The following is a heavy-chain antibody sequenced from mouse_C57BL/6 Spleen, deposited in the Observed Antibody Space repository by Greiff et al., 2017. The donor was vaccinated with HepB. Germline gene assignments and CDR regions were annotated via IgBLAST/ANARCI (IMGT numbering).Heavy chain of an antibody. CDR1: GYTFTSYW. CDR2: IDPSDSYT. Sequence: VQLQQPGAELVMPGASVKLSCKASGYTFTSYWMHWVKQRPGQGLEWIGEIDPSDSYTNYNQKFKGKSTLTVDKSSSTAYMQLSSLTSEDSAVYYCARSGIYDGYYGFAYWGQGTLVTVSA. V-gene: IGHV1-69*01. CDR3: ARSGIYDGYYGFAY. D-gene: IGHD2-3*01. J-gene: IGHJ3*01.